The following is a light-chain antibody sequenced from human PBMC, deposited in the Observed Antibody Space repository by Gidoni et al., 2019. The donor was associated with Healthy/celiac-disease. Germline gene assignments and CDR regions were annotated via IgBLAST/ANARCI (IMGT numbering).Light chain of an antibody. V-gene: IGKV3-11*02. Sequence: DMVLTHSPAPLALSPGERATLSCTARQSVSSYFAWYHQKPGQPPRLLIYDGSNRATGIPARFSGSGSARDFTLTISSLEPEDFAVYYCQQRSNWPLLTFGGGTKVEIK. CDR3: QQRSNWPLLT. CDR2: DGS. J-gene: IGKJ4*01. CDR1: QSVSSY.